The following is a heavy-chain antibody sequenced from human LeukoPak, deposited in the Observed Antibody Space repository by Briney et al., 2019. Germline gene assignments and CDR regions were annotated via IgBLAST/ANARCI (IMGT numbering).Heavy chain of an antibody. V-gene: IGHV4-34*01. CDR1: GGSFSGYY. CDR3: ARGRPTYSSSWYTIGRTEYFQH. D-gene: IGHD6-13*01. J-gene: IGHJ1*01. Sequence: SETLSLTCAVYGGSFSGYYWSWIRQPPGKGLEWIGEINHSGSTNYNPSLKSRVTISVDTSKNQFSLNLSSVTAADTAVYYCARGRPTYSSSWYTIGRTEYFQHWGQGTLVTVSS. CDR2: INHSGST.